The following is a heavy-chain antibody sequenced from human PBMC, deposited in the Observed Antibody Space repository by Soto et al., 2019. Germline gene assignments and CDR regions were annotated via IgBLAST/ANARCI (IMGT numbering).Heavy chain of an antibody. CDR2: ISSSSSYI. Sequence: EVQLVESGGGLVKPGGSLRLSCAASGFIFSYYSMNWVRQAPGKGLEWVSSISSSSSYIYYADSVRGRFTISRDDAKNSLYLQMNSLRAEDTAVYYCARDYYDSSGYRIVYYYGMDVWGQGTTVTVSS. V-gene: IGHV3-21*01. CDR3: ARDYYDSSGYRIVYYYGMDV. CDR1: GFIFSYYS. D-gene: IGHD3-22*01. J-gene: IGHJ6*02.